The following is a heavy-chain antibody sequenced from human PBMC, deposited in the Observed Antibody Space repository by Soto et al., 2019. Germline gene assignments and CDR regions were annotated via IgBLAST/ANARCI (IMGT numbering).Heavy chain of an antibody. CDR3: AKLVRDDVRRSDLDH. CDR1: GDAITASYSN. Sequence: AETLSLTCTVSGDAITASYSNWPGMRQGPGKGLEWIGTFYYSGTTSQNPPLRSRITISGDTSRNQFSLNLRSVTAADSGVYYCAKLVRDDVRRSDLDHWGQGTLVTVSS. CDR2: FYYSGTT. D-gene: IGHD3-10*02. J-gene: IGHJ4*02. V-gene: IGHV4-59*05.